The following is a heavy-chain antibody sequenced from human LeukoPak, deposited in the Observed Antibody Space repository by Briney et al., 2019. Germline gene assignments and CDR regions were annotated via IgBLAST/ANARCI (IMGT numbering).Heavy chain of an antibody. Sequence: SQTLSLTCTVSGGSISSGSYYWSWIRQPAGKGLEWIGRIYTSGSTNYNPSLKSRVTISVDTSKNQFSLKLSSVTAADTAVYYCARCPGANTPPYNWFDPWGQGTLVTVSS. J-gene: IGHJ5*02. V-gene: IGHV4-61*02. CDR1: GGSISSGSYY. CDR3: ARCPGANTPPYNWFDP. CDR2: IYTSGST. D-gene: IGHD1-26*01.